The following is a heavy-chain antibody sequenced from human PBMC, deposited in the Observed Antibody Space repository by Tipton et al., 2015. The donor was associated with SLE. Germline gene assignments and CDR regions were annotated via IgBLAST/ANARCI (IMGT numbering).Heavy chain of an antibody. D-gene: IGHD3-10*01. CDR2: IFYSGST. CDR3: ARGIGGLDYGSGSYYGNWFDP. Sequence: TLSLTCTVSGGSIRYNFFNWIRQTPGKGLEWLGHIFYSGSTNYNPSLKSRVTISVDTSKNQFSLRLNSVTAADTAVYYCARGIGGLDYGSGSYYGNWFDPWGQGTLVTVSS. J-gene: IGHJ5*02. V-gene: IGHV4-59*12. CDR1: GGSIRYNF.